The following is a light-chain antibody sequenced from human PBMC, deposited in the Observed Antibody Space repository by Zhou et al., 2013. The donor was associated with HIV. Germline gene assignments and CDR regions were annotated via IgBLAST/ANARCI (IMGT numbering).Light chain of an antibody. CDR2: GAS. CDR1: ENIDTY. V-gene: IGKV1-39*01. J-gene: IGKJ2*03. CDR3: QQSYSAPPS. Sequence: DIQMTQSPSSLSASVGDRITMSCRASENIDTYLNWYQHRPGRAPKLLIFGASRLIPGVPTRFSGSGSGSDFTLTISGLQPEDFATYYCQQSYSAPPSFGQGTKLEIK.